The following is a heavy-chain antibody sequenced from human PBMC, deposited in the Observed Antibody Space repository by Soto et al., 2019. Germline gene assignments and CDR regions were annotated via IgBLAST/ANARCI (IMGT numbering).Heavy chain of an antibody. CDR3: ARDAYGAQAQGYAFDI. J-gene: IGHJ3*02. CDR1: GFTFSSYS. D-gene: IGHD4-17*01. V-gene: IGHV3-48*01. Sequence: VGSLRLSCAASGFTFSSYSMNWVRQAPGKGLEWVSYISSSSSTIYYADSVKGRFTISRDNAKNSLYLQMNSLRAEDTAVYYCARDAYGAQAQGYAFDIWGQGTMVTVSS. CDR2: ISSSSSTI.